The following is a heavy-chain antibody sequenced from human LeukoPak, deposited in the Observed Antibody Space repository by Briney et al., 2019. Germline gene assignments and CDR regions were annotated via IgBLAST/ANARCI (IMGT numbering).Heavy chain of an antibody. CDR1: GFTFSNYG. CDR3: ARGGCLDV. J-gene: IGHJ6*02. CDR2: INPSGSVK. Sequence: GGSLRLSCAASGFTFSNYGMHWARQAPGKGLEWVASINPSGSVKYYVNSVKGRFTISRDNAKNSLYLQMSTLRAEDTAVYFCARGGCLDVWGQGARVTVPS. V-gene: IGHV3-7*03. D-gene: IGHD3-16*01.